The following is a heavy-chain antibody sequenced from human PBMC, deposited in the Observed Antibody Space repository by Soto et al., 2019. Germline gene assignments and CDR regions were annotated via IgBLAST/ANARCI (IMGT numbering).Heavy chain of an antibody. D-gene: IGHD5-18*01. J-gene: IGHJ6*02. CDR3: AITETVDTAMVEPYYYYYGMDV. Sequence: GGSLRLSCAASGFTFSSYGMHWVRQAPGKGLEWVAVISYDGSNKYYADSVKGRFTISRDNSKNTLYLQMSSLRSEDTAVYYCAITETVDTAMVEPYYYYYGMDVWGQGTTVTVSS. V-gene: IGHV3-30*03. CDR1: GFTFSSYG. CDR2: ISYDGSNK.